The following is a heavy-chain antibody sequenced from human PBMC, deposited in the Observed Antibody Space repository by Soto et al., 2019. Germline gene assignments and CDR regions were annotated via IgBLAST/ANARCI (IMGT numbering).Heavy chain of an antibody. Sequence: GSLRLSCAASGFAFSSYWMSWVRQAPGKGLEWVANIKQDGSEKYYVDSVKGRFTISRDNAKNSLYLQMNSLRAEDTAVYYCARDKEDFWSGYYTPHFDYWGQGTLVTVSS. CDR1: GFAFSSYW. J-gene: IGHJ4*02. CDR3: ARDKEDFWSGYYTPHFDY. CDR2: IKQDGSEK. D-gene: IGHD3-3*01. V-gene: IGHV3-7*05.